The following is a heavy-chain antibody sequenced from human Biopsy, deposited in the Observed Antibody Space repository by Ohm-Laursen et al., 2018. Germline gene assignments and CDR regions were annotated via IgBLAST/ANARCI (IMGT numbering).Heavy chain of an antibody. V-gene: IGHV3-9*01. J-gene: IGHJ4*02. Sequence: SLRLSCSASGFTFADYVMHWVRQAPGKGLEWVSGISWNSGSVVYADSVKGRFTISRDNAKNSLYLQMHSLRAEDTAFYYCAKASGYSSGWPIDYWGQGNLVTVSS. D-gene: IGHD6-19*01. CDR2: ISWNSGSV. CDR1: GFTFADYV. CDR3: AKASGYSSGWPIDY.